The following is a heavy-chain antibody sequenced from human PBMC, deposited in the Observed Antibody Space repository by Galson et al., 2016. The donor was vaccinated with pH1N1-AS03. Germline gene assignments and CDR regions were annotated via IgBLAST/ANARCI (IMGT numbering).Heavy chain of an antibody. CDR1: GGTITAFS. D-gene: IGHD5-24*01. J-gene: IGHJ4*02. CDR2: IIPMSGTT. Sequence: SVKVSCKASGGTITAFSFSWVRQAPGQGLEWLGGIIPMSGTTVYAQSFRDRVTITADKSATAVFMEMRSLKSEDTAVYYCARDRDGSDYFDSWGQGTLVTVSS. CDR3: ARDRDGSDYFDS. V-gene: IGHV1-69*06.